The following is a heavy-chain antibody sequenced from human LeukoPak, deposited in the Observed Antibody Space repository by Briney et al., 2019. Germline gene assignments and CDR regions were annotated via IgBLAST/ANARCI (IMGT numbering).Heavy chain of an antibody. V-gene: IGHV7-4-1*02. CDR3: ARDGFSPHIGGNGAPYYYYYGMDV. D-gene: IGHD4-23*01. CDR2: INTNTGNP. Sequence: ASVKVSCKASGYTFTSYAMNWARQAPGQGLEWMGWINTNTGNPTYAQGFTGRFVFSLDTSVSTAYLQISSLKAEDTAVYYCARDGFSPHIGGNGAPYYYYYGMDVWGQGTTVTVSS. CDR1: GYTFTSYA. J-gene: IGHJ6*02.